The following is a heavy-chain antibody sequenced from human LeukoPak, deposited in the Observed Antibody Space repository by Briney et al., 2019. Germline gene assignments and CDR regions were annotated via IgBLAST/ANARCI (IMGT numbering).Heavy chain of an antibody. CDR3: ARGNYGDSSFDY. J-gene: IGHJ4*02. D-gene: IGHD4-17*01. V-gene: IGHV3-33*01. CDR1: GFTFSSYG. Sequence: PGRSLRLSCAASGFTFSSYGTHWVRQAPGKGLEWVAVIWYDGSNKYYADSVKGRFTISRDNSKNTLYLQMNSLRAEDTAVYYCARGNYGDSSFDYWGQGTLVTVSS. CDR2: IWYDGSNK.